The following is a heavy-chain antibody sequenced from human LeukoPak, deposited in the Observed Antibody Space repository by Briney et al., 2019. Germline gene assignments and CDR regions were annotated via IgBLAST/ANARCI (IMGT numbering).Heavy chain of an antibody. V-gene: IGHV3-23*01. CDR1: GFSFSNYA. D-gene: IGHD3-10*01. CDR2: ISGPGAST. Sequence: GGSLRLSCAASGFSFSNYAMTWVRQAPGKGLEWVSGISGPGASTYYADSVKGRFTISRGNSKNTLYLQMHSLRAEDTAVYYCATVKAPMVRGGTSFADWGQGTLVTVSS. J-gene: IGHJ4*02. CDR3: ATVKAPMVRGGTSFAD.